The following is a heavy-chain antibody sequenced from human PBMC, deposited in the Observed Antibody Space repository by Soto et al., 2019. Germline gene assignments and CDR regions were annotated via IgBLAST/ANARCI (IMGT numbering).Heavy chain of an antibody. CDR1: GDSIGTGAFY. V-gene: IGHV4-31*03. CDR3: ARALGGVSSSGMDV. J-gene: IGHJ6*02. D-gene: IGHD2-15*01. CDR2: VSVSGNA. Sequence: QLQESGPRLVAPSQTLSLRCSVSGDSIGTGAFYWSWVRQVPGKGLEGIGFVSVSGNAFYSPSLKSRVAISIETSENQLSLRLHSVTAADAAVYFCARALGGVSSSGMDVWGQGTTVTVSS.